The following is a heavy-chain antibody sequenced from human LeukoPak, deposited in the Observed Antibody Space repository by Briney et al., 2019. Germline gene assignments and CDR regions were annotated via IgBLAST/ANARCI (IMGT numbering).Heavy chain of an antibody. D-gene: IGHD5-24*01. CDR2: IYYTGST. CDR3: TRFDRDGYNLDY. CDR1: GGSISGYY. V-gene: IGHV4-59*01. J-gene: IGHJ4*02. Sequence: SETLSLTCTVSGGSISGYYWTWIRQPPGKGLEWIGYIYYTGSTNYNPSLKSRVTISVDTSKNQFSLNLSSVTAADTALYYCTRFDRDGYNLDYWGQGTLVTVSS.